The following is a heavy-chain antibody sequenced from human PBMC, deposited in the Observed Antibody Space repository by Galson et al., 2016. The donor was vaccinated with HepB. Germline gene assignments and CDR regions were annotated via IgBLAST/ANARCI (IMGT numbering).Heavy chain of an antibody. CDR2: IDSSGHST. Sequence: SLRLSCAASEFTFSSYAMSWIRQAPGKGLEWVSAIDSSGHSTYYTDSVTGRFTISGDNSKNTLYLQMNSLRAEDTAVYYCAKLEGGLTYYGMDVWGHGTTVTGSS. CDR1: EFTFSSYA. V-gene: IGHV3-23*01. J-gene: IGHJ6*02. CDR3: AKLEGGLTYYGMDV. D-gene: IGHD2-15*01.